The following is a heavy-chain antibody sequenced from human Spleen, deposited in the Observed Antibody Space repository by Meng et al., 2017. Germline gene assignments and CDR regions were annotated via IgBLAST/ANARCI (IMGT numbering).Heavy chain of an antibody. CDR3: ARATSDYDSGSYYNVPDY. Sequence: ASVKVSCKASGYTFTSYGISWVRQAPGQGLEWMGWISTYNGNTNYAQKLQGRVTMTADTSTSTAYMELRSLRSDDTAVYYCARATSDYDSGSYYNVPDYWGQGTLVTVSS. CDR1: GYTFTSYG. CDR2: ISTYNGNT. J-gene: IGHJ4*02. V-gene: IGHV1-18*01. D-gene: IGHD3-10*01.